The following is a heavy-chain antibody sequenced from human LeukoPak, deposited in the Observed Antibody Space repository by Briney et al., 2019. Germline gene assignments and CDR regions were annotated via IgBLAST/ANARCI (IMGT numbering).Heavy chain of an antibody. CDR1: GFTFSSYA. Sequence: PGGTLRLFCAASGFTFSSYAMSWVRDARGKGLEWVSDLSGSGGSTYYADSAKGRFTISRDNSKNRLYRQKKTRIGEDRAVYYCAKEAIAAAGKGEFDYWGEGTQVTVSS. V-gene: IGHV3-23*01. D-gene: IGHD6-13*01. J-gene: IGHJ4*02. CDR3: AKEAIAAAGKGEFDY. CDR2: LSGSGGST.